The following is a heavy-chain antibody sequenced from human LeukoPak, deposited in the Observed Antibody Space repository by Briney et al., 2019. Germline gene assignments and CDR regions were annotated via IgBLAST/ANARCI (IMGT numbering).Heavy chain of an antibody. D-gene: IGHD3-16*02. CDR2: ISGSGGST. CDR3: AKGDTTYYDYVWGSYRSYYFDY. J-gene: IGHJ4*02. Sequence: GGSLRLSCAASGFTFSSYAMSWVRQAPGKGLERVSAISGSGGSTYYADSVKGRFTISRDNSKNTLYLQMNSLGAEDTAVYYCAKGDTTYYDYVWGSYRSYYFDYWGQGTLVTVSS. CDR1: GFTFSSYA. V-gene: IGHV3-23*01.